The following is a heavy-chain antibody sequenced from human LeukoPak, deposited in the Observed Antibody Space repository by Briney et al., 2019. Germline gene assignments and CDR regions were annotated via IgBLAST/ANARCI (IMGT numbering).Heavy chain of an antibody. J-gene: IGHJ3*02. CDR2: IYTSGRT. CDR1: GGSISSGSYY. CDR3: ARRNSSSWVPGAFDI. V-gene: IGHV4-61*02. D-gene: IGHD6-13*01. Sequence: SQTLSLTCTVSGGSISSGSYYWRWIRQPAGKGLEWIGRIYTSGRTNYNPSLKSRVTISVDTSKNQFSLKLSSVTAADTAVYYCARRNSSSWVPGAFDIWGQGTMVTVSS.